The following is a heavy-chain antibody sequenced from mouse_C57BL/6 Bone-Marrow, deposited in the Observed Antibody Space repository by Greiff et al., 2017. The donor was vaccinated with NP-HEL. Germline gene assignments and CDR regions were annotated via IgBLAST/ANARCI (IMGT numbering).Heavy chain of an antibody. V-gene: IGHV5-4*01. CDR2: ISDGGSYT. CDR3: ARDTDGYYGEDY. J-gene: IGHJ4*01. CDR1: GFTFSSYA. D-gene: IGHD2-3*01. Sequence: EVQVVESGGGLVKPGGSLKLSCAASGFTFSSYAMSWVRQTPEKRLEWVATISDGGSYTYYPDNVKGRFTISRENAKNNLYLQMSHLKSEDTAMYYCARDTDGYYGEDYWGQGTSVTVSS.